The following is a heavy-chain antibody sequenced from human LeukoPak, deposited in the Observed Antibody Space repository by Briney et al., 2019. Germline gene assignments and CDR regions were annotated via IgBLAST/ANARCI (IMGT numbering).Heavy chain of an antibody. J-gene: IGHJ5*02. CDR3: AKDQRGGVARITIFGVVNDNWFDP. Sequence: GGSLRLSCAASGFTFSSYAMSWVRQAPGKGLEWVSAISGSGGSTYYADSVKGRFTISRDNSKHTLYLQMNSLRAEDTAVYYCAKDQRGGVARITIFGVVNDNWFDPWGQGTLVTVSS. D-gene: IGHD3-3*01. CDR1: GFTFSSYA. V-gene: IGHV3-23*01. CDR2: ISGSGGST.